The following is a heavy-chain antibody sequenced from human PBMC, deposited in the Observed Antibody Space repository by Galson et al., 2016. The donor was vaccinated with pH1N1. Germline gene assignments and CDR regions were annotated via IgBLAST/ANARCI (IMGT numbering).Heavy chain of an antibody. CDR2: IHLGGSHI. CDR3: ARQNDYGDYRGDAFDI. J-gene: IGHJ3*02. V-gene: IGHV5-51*01. Sequence: QSGAEVKKPGESLKISCKGSGYRFSSSWIRWVRQMPGKGLEWMGIIHLGGSHIRYSPSFQGQVTISADKSINIVSLQWRSLKASDTAMYYCARQNDYGDYRGDAFDIWGQGTMVSVSS. CDR1: GYRFSSSW. D-gene: IGHD4-17*01.